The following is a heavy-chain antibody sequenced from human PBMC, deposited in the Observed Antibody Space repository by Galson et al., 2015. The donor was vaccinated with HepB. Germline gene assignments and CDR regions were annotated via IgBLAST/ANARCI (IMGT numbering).Heavy chain of an antibody. V-gene: IGHV3-9*01. CDR2: ISWNIGSI. CDR1: GFTFSSYS. CDR3: AKDGTNCSGSYMGY. J-gene: IGHJ4*02. D-gene: IGHD3-10*02. Sequence: SLRLSCEASGFTFSSYSMSWVRQAPGKGLEWVSGISWNIGSIGYADSVKGRFTISRDNAKRSLYLQMNSLRAEDTALYYCAKDGTNCSGSYMGYWGQGTLVTVSS.